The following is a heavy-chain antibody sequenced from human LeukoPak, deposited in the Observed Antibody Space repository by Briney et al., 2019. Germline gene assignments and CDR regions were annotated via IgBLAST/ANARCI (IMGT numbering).Heavy chain of an antibody. CDR3: ASTTLGYCTTTSCLDY. V-gene: IGHV4-38-2*01. J-gene: IGHJ4*02. Sequence: SETLSLTCAVSGYFISSGYYWCWLRHPPGKGLGLIGGVSHSGSTFYTPSVKGRVTISGDQSKNQFSLKLNSLTAADTAVYYCASTTLGYCTTTSCLDYWGPGTLVTVSS. CDR2: VSHSGST. CDR1: GYFISSGYY. D-gene: IGHD2-2*01.